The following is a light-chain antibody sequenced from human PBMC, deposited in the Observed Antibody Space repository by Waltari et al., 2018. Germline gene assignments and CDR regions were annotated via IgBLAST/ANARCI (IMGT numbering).Light chain of an antibody. CDR1: QDIRND. V-gene: IGKV1-6*01. CDR2: AAS. Sequence: TQLTQSPSSLSSSVGDRVTLTCRASQDIRNDLGWYQQQPGKAPKVLIYAASILHTGVPSRFSGSGSGTDFTLTISNLQPEDFATYFCLQSFNTPRTFGQGTKLEIK. J-gene: IGKJ2*01. CDR3: LQSFNTPRT.